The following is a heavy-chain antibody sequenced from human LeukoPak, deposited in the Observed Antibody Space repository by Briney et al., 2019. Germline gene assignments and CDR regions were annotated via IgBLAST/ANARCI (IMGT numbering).Heavy chain of an antibody. D-gene: IGHD6-6*01. Sequence: GGSLRLSCAASGFTFSNYAMSWVRQAPVKVLEWFSAISGSGGSTYYADSVKGRFTISRDNSKNTLYLQMHSLRAEDTALYYCAKGDTTAARHYFDYWGQGTLVTVSS. CDR2: ISGSGGST. V-gene: IGHV3-23*01. J-gene: IGHJ4*02. CDR3: AKGDTTAARHYFDY. CDR1: GFTFSNYA.